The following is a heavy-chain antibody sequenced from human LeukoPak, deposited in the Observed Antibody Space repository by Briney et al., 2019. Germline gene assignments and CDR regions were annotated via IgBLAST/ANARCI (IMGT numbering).Heavy chain of an antibody. CDR2: VIPIFGTA. D-gene: IGHD5-12*01. J-gene: IGHJ4*02. CDR1: GGTFSSYA. Sequence: GASVKVSCKASGGTFSSYAISWVRQAPGQGLEWMGGVIPIFGTANYAQKFQGRVMITADESTSTAYMELSSLRSEDTAVYYCASRAGYSGYDYDYWGQGTLVTVSS. V-gene: IGHV1-69*13. CDR3: ASRAGYSGYDYDY.